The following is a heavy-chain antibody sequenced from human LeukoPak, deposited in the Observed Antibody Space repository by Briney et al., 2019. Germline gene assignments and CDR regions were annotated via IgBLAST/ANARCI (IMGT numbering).Heavy chain of an antibody. CDR1: GYTFTGYY. D-gene: IGHD2-2*01. V-gene: IGHV1-2*02. CDR3: ARGTRGWYQLRWFDP. CDR2: INPNSGGT. Sequence: GASVKVSRKASGYTFTGYYMHWVRQAPGQGLEWMGWINPNSGGTNYAQKFQGRVTMTRDTSISTAYMELSRLRSDDTAVYYCARGTRGWYQLRWFDPWGQGTLVTVSS. J-gene: IGHJ5*02.